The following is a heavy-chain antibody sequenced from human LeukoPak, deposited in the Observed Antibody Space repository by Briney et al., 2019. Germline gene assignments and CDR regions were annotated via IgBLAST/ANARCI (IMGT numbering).Heavy chain of an antibody. D-gene: IGHD5-24*01. J-gene: IGHJ4*02. V-gene: IGHV3-9*03. CDR2: ISWNSGNK. Sequence: GGSPRLSCAASGFTFDDYAMHWVRQAPGKGLEWVSGISWNSGNKGYADSVKGRFTISRDNAKNSLFLQMNSLRAEDMDLYYCAKGGGMGWLQQYYFDYWGQGTLVTVSS. CDR1: GFTFDDYA. CDR3: AKGGGMGWLQQYYFDY.